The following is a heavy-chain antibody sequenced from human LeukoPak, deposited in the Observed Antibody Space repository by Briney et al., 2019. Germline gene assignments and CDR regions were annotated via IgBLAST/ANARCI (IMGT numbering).Heavy chain of an antibody. J-gene: IGHJ4*02. CDR3: AKVGGSPPYTRRLIDY. CDR1: GFTFSSYA. CDR2: ISGSGGST. D-gene: IGHD5-12*01. Sequence: GGSLRLSCAASGFTFSSYAMSWVRQAPGKGLEWVSAISGSGGSTYYADSVKGRFTISRDNSKSTLYLQMNSLRAEDTAVYYCAKVGGSPPYTRRLIDYWGQGTLVTVSS. V-gene: IGHV3-23*01.